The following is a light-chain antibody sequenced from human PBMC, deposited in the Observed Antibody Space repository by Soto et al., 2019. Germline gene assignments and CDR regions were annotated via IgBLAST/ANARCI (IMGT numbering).Light chain of an antibody. V-gene: IGKV3-20*01. CDR2: NAY. CDR3: HQHATAPLT. J-gene: IGKJ4*01. Sequence: EIVLTQSPGTLSLSPGERATLSCRASQSVGNNYLAWYQQRPGQPPRLLICNAYTRATGIPDRFSGGGSGADFSLTISRLEPEDFAVYYCHQHATAPLTFGGGTKVEIK. CDR1: QSVGNNY.